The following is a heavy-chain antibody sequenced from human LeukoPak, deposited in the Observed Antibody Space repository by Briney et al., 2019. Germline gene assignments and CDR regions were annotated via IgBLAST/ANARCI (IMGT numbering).Heavy chain of an antibody. V-gene: IGHV3-74*01. CDR3: AGGSGFRTFFGH. D-gene: IGHD3-10*01. Sequence: GGSLRLSCAASGFPFRTYWMHWVRHAPGKGLMWVSRINTEGSSTSYADSVKGRFTISRDNAKNTLYLQMNSLRAEDTAVYYCAGGSGFRTFFGHWGQGTLVTVSS. CDR1: GFPFRTYW. CDR2: INTEGSST. J-gene: IGHJ4*02.